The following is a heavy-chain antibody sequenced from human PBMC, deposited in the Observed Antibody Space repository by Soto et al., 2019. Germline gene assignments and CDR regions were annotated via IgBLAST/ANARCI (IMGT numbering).Heavy chain of an antibody. V-gene: IGHV4-4*07. D-gene: IGHD5-12*01. CDR3: AREGSYSAYNFAHGIQLWSFDF. CDR2: IFASGST. CDR1: GGSINTLY. Sequence: SQTLSLTCTVSGGSINTLYWSWARQPPGKGLEWIGRIFASGSTSFNPSLESRVAMSVDTSKNHFSLNLSSVTAAHMAVYYCAREGSYSAYNFAHGIQLWSFDFWGQGALGTVSS. J-gene: IGHJ4*02.